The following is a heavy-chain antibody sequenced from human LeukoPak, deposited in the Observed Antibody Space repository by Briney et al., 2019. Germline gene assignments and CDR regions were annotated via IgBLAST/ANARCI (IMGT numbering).Heavy chain of an antibody. CDR1: GFTVSSNY. D-gene: IGHD4-17*01. V-gene: IGHV3-66*01. CDR2: IYSGGST. Sequence: GGSLRLSCAASGFTVSSNYMSWVRQAPGKGLEWVSVIYSGGSTYYADSVKGRFTISRDNSKNTLYLQMNSLRAEDTAVYYCARRLGRGGDDAFDIWGQGTMVTVSS. J-gene: IGHJ3*02. CDR3: ARRLGRGGDDAFDI.